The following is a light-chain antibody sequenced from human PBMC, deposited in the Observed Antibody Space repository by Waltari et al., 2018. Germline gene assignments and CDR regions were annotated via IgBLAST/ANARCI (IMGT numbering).Light chain of an antibody. CDR1: QTLVYTDGISY. V-gene: IGKV2-30*01. CDR2: KVS. Sequence: DVGLTQSPLSLPVTLGQPASISCRSSQTLVYTDGISYLNWFHQRPGQAPRRLIYKVSNRDSGVPDRVSVSGYGTDFTLMISSVEADDVGVYCCMQATHWPVTFGQGTRLEIK. CDR3: MQATHWPVT. J-gene: IGKJ5*01.